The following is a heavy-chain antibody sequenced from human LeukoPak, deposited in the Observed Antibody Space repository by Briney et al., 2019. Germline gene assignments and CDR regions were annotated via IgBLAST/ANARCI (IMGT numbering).Heavy chain of an antibody. V-gene: IGHV1-2*02. Sequence: ASVKVSCKASGYTFTGYYMHWVRQAPGQGLEWMGWINPNSGGTNYAQKFQGRVTMTRDTSISTAYMELSRLRSDDTAVYYCARSRYFDWLSDFDYWGQGTLVTVSS. CDR2: INPNSGGT. CDR1: GYTFTGYY. J-gene: IGHJ4*02. CDR3: ARSRYFDWLSDFDY. D-gene: IGHD3-9*01.